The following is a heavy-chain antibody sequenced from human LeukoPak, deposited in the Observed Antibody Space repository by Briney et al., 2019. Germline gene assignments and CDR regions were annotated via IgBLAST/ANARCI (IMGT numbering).Heavy chain of an antibody. J-gene: IGHJ4*02. CDR1: GGSLSGYY. Sequence: SSETLSLTCAVYGGSLSGYYWSWIRQPPGKGLEWIGEINHSGSTNYNPSLKSRVTISVDTSKNQFSLKLSSVTAADTAVYYCARGRTLVRNWGQGTLVTVSS. D-gene: IGHD3-10*01. CDR2: INHSGST. V-gene: IGHV4-34*01. CDR3: ARGRTLVRN.